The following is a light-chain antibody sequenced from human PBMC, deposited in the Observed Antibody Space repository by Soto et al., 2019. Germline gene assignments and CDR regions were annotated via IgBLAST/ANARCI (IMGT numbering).Light chain of an antibody. J-gene: IGLJ1*01. CDR1: SSDVGGYNY. V-gene: IGLV2-14*01. Sequence: QSVLTHPASVSGSPGHSITISCTGTSSDVGGYNYVSWYQQHPGKAPKLMIYEVSNRPSGVSNRFSGSKSGNTASLTISGLQAEEEADYYCSSYTSSSNYVFGTGTKVTVL. CDR2: EVS. CDR3: SSYTSSSNYV.